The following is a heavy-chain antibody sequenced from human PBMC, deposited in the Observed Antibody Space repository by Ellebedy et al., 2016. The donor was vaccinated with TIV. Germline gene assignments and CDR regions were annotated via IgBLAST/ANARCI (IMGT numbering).Heavy chain of an antibody. Sequence: AASVKVSCKTSGYTFSDYYMHWMLRAPGQGLEWMGWTYPSSGYTKYAQKVQGRVTMTRDTSITTAYMELSRLTSDDTDVYYCARGAGSAEYSSSSGWFDPWGQGTLVTVSS. CDR1: GYTFSDYY. CDR3: ARGAGSAEYSSSSGWFDP. D-gene: IGHD6-6*01. J-gene: IGHJ5*02. CDR2: TYPSSGYT. V-gene: IGHV1-2*02.